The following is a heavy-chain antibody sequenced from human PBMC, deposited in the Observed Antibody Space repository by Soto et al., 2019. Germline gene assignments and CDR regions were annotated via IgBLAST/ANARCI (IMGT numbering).Heavy chain of an antibody. Sequence: SLKVSCKASGGTFSSYAISWARQAPGQGLEWMGGIIPIFGTANYAQKFQGRVTITADESTSTAYMELSSLRSEDTAVYYCARDPRYIVVVPAAFYGMDVWGQGTTVNVSS. CDR2: IIPIFGTA. J-gene: IGHJ6*02. V-gene: IGHV1-69*13. CDR1: GGTFSSYA. CDR3: ARDPRYIVVVPAAFYGMDV. D-gene: IGHD2-2*01.